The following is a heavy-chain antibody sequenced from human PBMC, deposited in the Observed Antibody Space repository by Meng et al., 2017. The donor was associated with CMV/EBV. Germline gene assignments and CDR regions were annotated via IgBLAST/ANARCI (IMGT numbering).Heavy chain of an antibody. CDR1: GYTFTTYG. D-gene: IGHD6-6*01. CDR3: ARDSVAVRPGWFDP. Sequence: KAYGYTFTTYGLSWVRQAPGQGLEWMGWISAYNGNTNYAQKYQGRVTMTTDSPTTTAYMELRSLRSDDTAVYYCARDSVAVRPGWFDPWGQGTLVTVSS. J-gene: IGHJ5*02. V-gene: IGHV1-18*01. CDR2: ISAYNGNT.